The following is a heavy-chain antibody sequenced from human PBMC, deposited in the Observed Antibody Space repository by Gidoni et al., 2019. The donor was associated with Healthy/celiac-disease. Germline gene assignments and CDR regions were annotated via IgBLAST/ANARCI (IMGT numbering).Heavy chain of an antibody. V-gene: IGHV1-8*01. Sequence: QVQLVQSGAEVKKPGASVKVSCKASGYTFTSYDINWVRQATGQGLEWMGWMNPNSGNTGYAQKFQGRVTMTRNNSIRTAYMELSSLRSEDTAVYYCARGRKEYGDYEFDYWGQGTLVTVSS. D-gene: IGHD4-17*01. CDR2: MNPNSGNT. CDR3: ARGRKEYGDYEFDY. CDR1: GYTFTSYD. J-gene: IGHJ4*02.